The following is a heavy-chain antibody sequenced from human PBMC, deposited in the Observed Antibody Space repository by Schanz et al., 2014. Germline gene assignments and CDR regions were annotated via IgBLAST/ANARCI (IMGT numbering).Heavy chain of an antibody. CDR2: ISGSGETT. D-gene: IGHD1-20*01. J-gene: IGHJ6*02. CDR1: GFTFSSYA. Sequence: EVQLLESGGGLVQPGGSLRLSCAASGFTFSSYAMSWVRQAPGKGLEWVSAISGSGETTYYTDSVKGRFTISRDNSKNALYLQMNSLRAEDTAVYYCARRITGTHHNPYYHGMDVWGQGTTVTVS. CDR3: ARRITGTHHNPYYHGMDV. V-gene: IGHV3-23*01.